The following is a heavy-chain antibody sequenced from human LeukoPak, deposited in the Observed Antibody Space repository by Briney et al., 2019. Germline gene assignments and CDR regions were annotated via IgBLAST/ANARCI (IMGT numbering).Heavy chain of an antibody. CDR1: GHTFTNYD. CDR3: SLGRSSSSGFFD. D-gene: IGHD6-6*01. CDR2: MNPNSGNT. V-gene: IGHV1-8*01. Sequence: ASVKVSCKASGHTFTNYDINWVRQATGQGLEWMGWMNPNSGNTGYAQKFQGRVTMTRNTSISTAYMELSSLRSEDTAVYYCSLGRSSSSGFFDWGQGTLVTVSS. J-gene: IGHJ4*02.